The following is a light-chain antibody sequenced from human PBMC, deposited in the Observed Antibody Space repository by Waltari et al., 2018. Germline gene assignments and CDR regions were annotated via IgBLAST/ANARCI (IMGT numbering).Light chain of an antibody. J-gene: IGKJ2*01. CDR1: QSVGRS. Sequence: EFVLTQSPATLSLSPGEGATLSCRVSQSVGRSLAWIQQKPGQAPRLVIYDASFRATGIPARFSGSGSGTDFTLTISSLEAEDFAIYYCQQRSVWPPTFGRGTKLEIK. CDR2: DAS. CDR3: QQRSVWPPT. V-gene: IGKV3-11*01.